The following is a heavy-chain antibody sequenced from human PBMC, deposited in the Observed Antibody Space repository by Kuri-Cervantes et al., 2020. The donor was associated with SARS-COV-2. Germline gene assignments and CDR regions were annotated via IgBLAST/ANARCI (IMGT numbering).Heavy chain of an antibody. D-gene: IGHD3-16*01. J-gene: IGHJ4*02. CDR3: ARGRSFVGN. CDR1: GGSVNSGTYY. Sequence: SETLSPTCTVSGGSVNSGTYYWSWIRQPPGKGLDWIGNVYYNGITNYNPSLKNRVTISVDASKNQFSLRLRSVTAADTAVYYCARGRSFVGNWGQGTLVTVSS. V-gene: IGHV4-61*01. CDR2: VYYNGIT.